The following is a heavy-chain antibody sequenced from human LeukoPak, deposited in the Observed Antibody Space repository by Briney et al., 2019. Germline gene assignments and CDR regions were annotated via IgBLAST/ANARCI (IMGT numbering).Heavy chain of an antibody. Sequence: GASVKVSCKASGYTFTSYYMHWVRQAPGQGLEWMGIINPSSGSTSYAQKFQGRVTMTRDTSTSTVYMELSSLRSEDTAVYYCATRTYDSSGYYEGGFDYWGQGTLVTVSS. J-gene: IGHJ4*02. D-gene: IGHD3-22*01. CDR1: GYTFTSYY. CDR3: ATRTYDSSGYYEGGFDY. V-gene: IGHV1-46*01. CDR2: INPSSGST.